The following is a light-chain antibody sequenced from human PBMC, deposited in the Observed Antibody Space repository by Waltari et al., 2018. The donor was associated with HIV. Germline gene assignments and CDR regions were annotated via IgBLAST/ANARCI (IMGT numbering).Light chain of an antibody. CDR3: QQFNSYPRT. V-gene: IGKV1-9*01. J-gene: IGKJ1*01. Sequence: DPVSITCRASQGISSYLAWYQQKPGTAPKLLIYAASTLQSAVPSRFSGSGSGTEFTLTISSLQPEDFASYYCQQFNSYPRTFGQGTKVEIK. CDR1: QGISSY. CDR2: AAS.